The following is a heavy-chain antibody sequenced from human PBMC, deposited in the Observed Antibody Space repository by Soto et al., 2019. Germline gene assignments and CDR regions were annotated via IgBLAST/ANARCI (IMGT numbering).Heavy chain of an antibody. D-gene: IGHD4-17*01. CDR1: GFTFSSYI. Sequence: GGSLRLSCAASGFTFSSYIMNWVRQAPGKGLEWVSSISSSHNIYYADSVKGRFTISRDNAKNLLYLQMNSLRAEDTAVYYCARNYGDFDYWGQGTLVTVSS. V-gene: IGHV3-21*01. CDR3: ARNYGDFDY. CDR2: ISSSHNI. J-gene: IGHJ4*02.